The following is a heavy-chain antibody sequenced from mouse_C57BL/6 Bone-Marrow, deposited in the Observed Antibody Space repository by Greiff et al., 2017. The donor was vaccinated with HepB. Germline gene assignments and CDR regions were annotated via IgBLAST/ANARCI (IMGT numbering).Heavy chain of an antibody. CDR3: ARLTGRWLLPYYFDY. J-gene: IGHJ2*01. V-gene: IGHV5-12*01. CDR1: GFTFSDYY. D-gene: IGHD2-3*01. CDR2: ISNGGGST. Sequence: DVKLVESGGGLVQPGGSLKLSCAASGFTFSDYYMYWVRQTPEKRLEWVAYISNGGGSTYYPDTVKGRFTISRDNAKNTLYLQMSRLKSEDTAMYYCARLTGRWLLPYYFDYWGQGTTLTVSS.